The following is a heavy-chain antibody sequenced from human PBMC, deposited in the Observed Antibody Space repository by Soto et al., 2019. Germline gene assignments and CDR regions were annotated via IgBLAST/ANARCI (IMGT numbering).Heavy chain of an antibody. J-gene: IGHJ4*02. V-gene: IGHV3-30*18. CDR3: AKEGSPEIHFDY. CDR1: GFTFSSYG. Sequence: GGSLRLSCAASGFTFSSYGMHWVRQAPGKGLEWVAVISYDGSNKYYADSVKGRFTISRDNSKNTLYLQMNSLRAEDTAVYYCAKEGSPEIHFDYWGQGTLVTISS. CDR2: ISYDGSNK. D-gene: IGHD1-26*01.